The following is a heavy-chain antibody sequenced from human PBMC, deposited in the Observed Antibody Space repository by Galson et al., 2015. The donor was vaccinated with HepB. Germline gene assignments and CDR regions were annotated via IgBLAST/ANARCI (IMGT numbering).Heavy chain of an antibody. CDR2: IYYSGST. CDR1: GGSISRTSYY. J-gene: IGHJ4*02. Sequence: ETLSLTCTVSGGSISRTSYYWGWIRQPPGKGLEWIGNIYYSGSTYYNPSLESRVTLSIDTSKNQFSLKLSSVTAADTAVYFCARQQSVWGSHRHFDYWGQGTLVTVSS. CDR3: ARQQSVWGSHRHFDY. V-gene: IGHV4-39*01. D-gene: IGHD3-16*02.